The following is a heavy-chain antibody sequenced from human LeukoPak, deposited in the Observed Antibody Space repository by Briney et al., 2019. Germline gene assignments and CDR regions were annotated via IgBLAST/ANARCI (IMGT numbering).Heavy chain of an antibody. D-gene: IGHD2-2*01. CDR3: VRDFDSVARGYFDY. J-gene: IGHJ4*02. Sequence: GGSLRLSCAASGFTFSSYAMHWVRQAPGKGLEWVAVISYDGSNKYYADSVKGRFTISRDNSKNTLYLQMNSLRPEDTAVYYCVRDFDSVARGYFDYWGQGTLVTVSS. V-gene: IGHV3-30-3*01. CDR2: ISYDGSNK. CDR1: GFTFSSYA.